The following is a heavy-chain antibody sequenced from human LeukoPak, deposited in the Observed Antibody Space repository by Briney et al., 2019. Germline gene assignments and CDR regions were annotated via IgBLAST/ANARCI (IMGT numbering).Heavy chain of an antibody. CDR3: AKWSLWAAAGSETQFDY. CDR1: GFTLSSYP. CDR2: ISGSGGST. V-gene: IGHV3-23*01. Sequence: QAGGALRLSCAASGFTLSSYPVTWVRQAPGKGLEWVSAISGSGGSTYYADSVKGRFTISRDNSKNTLYLQMNSLRAEDTAVYYCAKWSLWAAAGSETQFDYWGQGTLVTVSS. J-gene: IGHJ4*02. D-gene: IGHD6-13*01.